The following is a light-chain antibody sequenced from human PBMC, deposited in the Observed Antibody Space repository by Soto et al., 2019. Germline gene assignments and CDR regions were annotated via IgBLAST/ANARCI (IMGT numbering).Light chain of an antibody. V-gene: IGLV2-23*02. CDR2: EVS. CDR3: CSYAGRSTWV. CDR1: SSDIGGYNL. J-gene: IGLJ3*02. Sequence: QSVVTQPASVSGSPGQSITISCTGTSSDIGGYNLVSWYQQHPDKAPKLMIYEVSKGPSGVSNRFSGSKSGNTASLTISGLQAEDEADYYCCSYAGRSTWVFGGGTKLTVL.